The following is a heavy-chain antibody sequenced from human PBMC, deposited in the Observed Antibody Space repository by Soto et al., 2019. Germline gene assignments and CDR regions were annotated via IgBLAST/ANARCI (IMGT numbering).Heavy chain of an antibody. CDR1: GFTFSSYG. Sequence: QVQLVESGGGEVQPGRSLRLSCAASGFTFSSYGMHWVRQAPGKGLEWVAVIWYDGSNKYYADSVKGRFTISRDNSKNTLYLQMNSLRAEDTAVYYCARGDYYDSSGFDYWGQGTLVTVSS. J-gene: IGHJ4*02. V-gene: IGHV3-33*01. CDR2: IWYDGSNK. D-gene: IGHD3-22*01. CDR3: ARGDYYDSSGFDY.